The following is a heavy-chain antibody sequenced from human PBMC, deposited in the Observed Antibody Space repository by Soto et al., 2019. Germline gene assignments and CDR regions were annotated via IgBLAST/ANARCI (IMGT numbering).Heavy chain of an antibody. CDR3: ARVIEYAQVVTADHDAFDV. CDR1: GFTFSDYY. J-gene: IGHJ3*01. CDR2: ISSSSSYT. Sequence: GGSLRLSCAASGFTFSDYYMSWIRQAPGKGLEWVSYISSSSSYTNYADSVKGRFTISRDNAKNSLYLQMNSLRAEDTAVYYCARVIEYAQVVTADHDAFDVWGQGTMVTVSS. V-gene: IGHV3-11*06. D-gene: IGHD2-21*02.